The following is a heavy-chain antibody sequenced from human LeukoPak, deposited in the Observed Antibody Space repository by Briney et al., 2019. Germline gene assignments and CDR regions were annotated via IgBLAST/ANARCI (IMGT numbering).Heavy chain of an antibody. CDR1: GFTFSSYA. D-gene: IGHD3-10*01. Sequence: GRSLRLSCAASGFTFSSYAMHWVRQAPGKGLEWVAVISYDGSNKYYADSVKGRFTISRDNSKNTLYLQMNSLRAEDTAVYYCAREKLAARFGELNYWGQGTLVTVSS. CDR3: AREKLAARFGELNY. V-gene: IGHV3-30*04. CDR2: ISYDGSNK. J-gene: IGHJ4*02.